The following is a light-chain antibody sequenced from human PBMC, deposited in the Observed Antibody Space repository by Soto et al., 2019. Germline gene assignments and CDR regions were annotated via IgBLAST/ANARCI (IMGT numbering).Light chain of an antibody. CDR2: GAS. V-gene: IGKV3-15*01. J-gene: IGKJ1*01. CDR1: QRVGIN. CDR3: QQYDNWPRT. Sequence: EIVMTQSPASLSVSPGETATLSCRASQRVGINLAWYQQKPGQAPRLLIYGASTRATGIPARFSGSGSGTDFTRTISSLQSEVFAFFYCQQYDNWPRTFGLGTKFDIK.